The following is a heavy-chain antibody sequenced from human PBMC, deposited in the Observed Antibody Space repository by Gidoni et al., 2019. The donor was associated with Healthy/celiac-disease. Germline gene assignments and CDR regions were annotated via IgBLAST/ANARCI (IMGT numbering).Heavy chain of an antibody. CDR1: GYTFTSYG. CDR3: ARSIAAAGTRDDY. J-gene: IGHJ4*02. D-gene: IGHD6-13*01. Sequence: QVQLVPSGAEVKTPGASVHVSCTASGYTFTSYGISWVRQAPGQGLEWMGWISAYNGNTNDAQKLQGRVTMTTDTSTRTAYMELRSLRSDDTAVYYCARSIAAAGTRDDYWGQGTLVTVSS. V-gene: IGHV1-18*01. CDR2: ISAYNGNT.